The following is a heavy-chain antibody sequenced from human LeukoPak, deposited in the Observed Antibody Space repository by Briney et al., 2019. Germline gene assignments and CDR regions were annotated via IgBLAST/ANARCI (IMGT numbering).Heavy chain of an antibody. J-gene: IGHJ4*02. Sequence: PSQTLSLTCTVSGGSISSGGYYWSWIRQHPGKGLEWIGYIYCSGSTYYNPSLKSRVTISADTSKNQFSLKLSSVTAADTAVYYCARARSAAGNFDYWGQGTLVTVSS. CDR1: GGSISSGGYY. V-gene: IGHV4-31*03. CDR2: IYCSGST. CDR3: ARARSAAGNFDY. D-gene: IGHD6-13*01.